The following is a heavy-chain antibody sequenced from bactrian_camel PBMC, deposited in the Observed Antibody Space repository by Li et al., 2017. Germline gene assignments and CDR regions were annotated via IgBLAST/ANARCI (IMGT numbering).Heavy chain of an antibody. CDR3: AGAAPDYGGNCPTREAFFDY. CDR2: IDVGGAT. D-gene: IGHD2*01. V-gene: IGHV3S53*01. J-gene: IGHJ6*01. CDR1: GYTFSLNC. Sequence: HVQLVESGGGSVQAGGSLRLSCVVSGYTFSLNCMGWFRQIAGNERQGVAVIDVGGATSYIDRVNDRFTISKEHEKKTFYLQMNNLKPDDSGTYYCAGAAPDYGGNCPTREAFFDYWGQGTQVTVS.